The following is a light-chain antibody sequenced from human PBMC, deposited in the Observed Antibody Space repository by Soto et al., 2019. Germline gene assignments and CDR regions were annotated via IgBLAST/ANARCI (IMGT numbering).Light chain of an antibody. CDR3: QQRSNWPPWT. V-gene: IGKV3-11*01. J-gene: IGKJ1*01. Sequence: EIVLTQSPGTLSLSPGERATLSCRASQSAGNFLAWYQQKPGQAPRLLIYYISTRATGIPARFSGSGSGTEFTLTINSLQSEDSAVYYCQQRSNWPPWTFGQGTKVDIK. CDR2: YIS. CDR1: QSAGNF.